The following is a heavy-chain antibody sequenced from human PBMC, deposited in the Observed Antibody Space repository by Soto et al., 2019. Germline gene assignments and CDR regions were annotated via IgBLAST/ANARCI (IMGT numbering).Heavy chain of an antibody. V-gene: IGHV3-48*03. D-gene: IGHD2-2*01. J-gene: IGHJ4*02. CDR3: ARVPYCSSTSCYYDY. CDR2: ISISGSTI. Sequence: GGSLRLSCAASGFTFSNYEMNWVCQAPGKGLEWVSYISISGSTIYYADSVKGRFTISRDNAKNSLYLQMNSLRAEDTAVYYCARVPYCSSTSCYYDYWGQGTLVTVSS. CDR1: GFTFSNYE.